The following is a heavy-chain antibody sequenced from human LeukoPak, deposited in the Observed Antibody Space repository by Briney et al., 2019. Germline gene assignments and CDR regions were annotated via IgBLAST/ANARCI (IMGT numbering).Heavy chain of an antibody. D-gene: IGHD6-19*01. CDR2: KYTSGST. CDR3: ARIYSRGWSLDS. V-gene: IGHV4-4*07. Sequence: SETLSLTCTVSGPSISSYYWTWIRQSAGKGLEWLGRKYTSGSTKYCPSFESRVTMSGDASKNQFSLRLNSVTAADTAIYYCARIYSRGWSLDSWGPGTLVTVSS. J-gene: IGHJ4*02. CDR1: GPSISSYY.